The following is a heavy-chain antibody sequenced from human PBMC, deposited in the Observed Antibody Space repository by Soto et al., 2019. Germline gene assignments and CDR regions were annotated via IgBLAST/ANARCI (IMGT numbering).Heavy chain of an antibody. CDR2: INPYNGNT. CDR1: GYTFTSYA. Sequence: QVQLVQSGTEVKKPGASVKVSCKASGYTFTSYAISWVRQAPGQGLEWMGWINPYNGNTNYAQKLKGRVTMTTDTSTSTAYMELRSLRSDDTAGYYCARDTAMSLPDAWGQGTLVTVSS. D-gene: IGHD5-18*01. V-gene: IGHV1-18*01. CDR3: ARDTAMSLPDA. J-gene: IGHJ4*02.